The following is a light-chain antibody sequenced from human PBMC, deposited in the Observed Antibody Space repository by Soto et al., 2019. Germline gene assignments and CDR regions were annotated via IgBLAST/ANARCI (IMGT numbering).Light chain of an antibody. V-gene: IGKV3-15*01. CDR1: QSVSSN. Sequence: EIVMMQSPATLSVSPGERATLSCRASQSVSSNLAWYQQKPGQAPRFLIYGASTRATGIPARFSGSGSGTEFTLTISSLQSEDFAVYYCQQYDNWPLTFGGGTKVDIK. CDR2: GAS. CDR3: QQYDNWPLT. J-gene: IGKJ4*01.